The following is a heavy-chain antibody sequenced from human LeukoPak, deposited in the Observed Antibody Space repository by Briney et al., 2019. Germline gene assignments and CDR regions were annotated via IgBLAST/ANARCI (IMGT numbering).Heavy chain of an antibody. CDR3: AKDRVVRGVISYFQH. Sequence: GRSLRLSCAASGFTFSSYGMHWVRQAPGKGLEWVAVISYDGSNKYYADSVKGRFTISRDNSKNTLYLQMNSLRAEDTAVYYCAKDRVVRGVISYFQHWGQGTLVTVSS. J-gene: IGHJ1*01. V-gene: IGHV3-30*18. CDR2: ISYDGSNK. D-gene: IGHD3-10*01. CDR1: GFTFSSYG.